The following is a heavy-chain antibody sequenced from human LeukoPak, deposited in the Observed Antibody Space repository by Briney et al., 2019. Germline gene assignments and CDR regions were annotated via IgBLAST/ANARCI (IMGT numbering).Heavy chain of an antibody. V-gene: IGHV4-59*01. CDR3: ARSSVLRYFDWLLGGAFDI. D-gene: IGHD3-9*01. CDR2: IYYSGST. Sequence: SETLSLTCTVSGGSISSYYWSWIRQPPGKGLEWIGYIYYSGSTNYNPSLKSRVTISVDTSKNPFSLKLSSVTAADTAVYYCARSSVLRYFDWLLGGAFDIWGQGTMVTVSS. CDR1: GGSISSYY. J-gene: IGHJ3*02.